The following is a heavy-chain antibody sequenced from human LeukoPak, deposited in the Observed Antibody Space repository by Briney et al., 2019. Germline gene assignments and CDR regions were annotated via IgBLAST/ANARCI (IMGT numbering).Heavy chain of an antibody. CDR2: INSDGSST. CDR3: ARAGVYCSSTSCYAGDFDY. V-gene: IGHV3-74*01. Sequence: GGSLRLSRAASGFTFSSYWMHWVRHAPGKGLVWVSRINSDGSSTSYADSVKGRFTISRDNAKNTLYLQMNSLRAEDTAVYYCARAGVYCSSTSCYAGDFDYWGQGTLVTVSS. J-gene: IGHJ4*02. D-gene: IGHD2-2*01. CDR1: GFTFSSYW.